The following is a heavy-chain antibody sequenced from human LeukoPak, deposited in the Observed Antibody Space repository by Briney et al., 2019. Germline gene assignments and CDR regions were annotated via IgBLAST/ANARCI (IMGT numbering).Heavy chain of an antibody. CDR3: TRVDDILTGYPNYFDY. J-gene: IGHJ4*02. V-gene: IGHV3-49*03. Sequence: GGSLRLSCTASGFTFGDYAMSWFRQAPGKGLEWVGFIRSKAYGGTTEYAASVKGRFTISRDDSKSIAYLQMNSLKTEDTAVYYCTRVDDILTGYPNYFDYWGQGTLLTVSS. D-gene: IGHD3-9*01. CDR1: GFTFGDYA. CDR2: IRSKAYGGTT.